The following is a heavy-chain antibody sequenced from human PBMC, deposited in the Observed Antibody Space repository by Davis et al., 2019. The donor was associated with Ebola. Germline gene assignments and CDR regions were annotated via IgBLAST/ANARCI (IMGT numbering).Heavy chain of an antibody. Sequence: GESLKISCAVSGFTFSDYAMTWVRQAPGKGLEWVSGISGSGLTTDSANSVTGRFTISRDNSKNTLYLQMSSLSAGDTAIYYCAKFASASYYYYIDAWGKGTTVTVSS. J-gene: IGHJ6*03. CDR3: AKFASASYYYYIDA. V-gene: IGHV3-23*01. CDR1: GFTFSDYA. CDR2: ISGSGLTT.